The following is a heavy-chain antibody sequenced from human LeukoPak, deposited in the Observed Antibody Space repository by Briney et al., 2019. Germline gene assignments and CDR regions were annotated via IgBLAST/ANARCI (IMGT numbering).Heavy chain of an antibody. D-gene: IGHD1-14*01. CDR1: GFTFSDYF. V-gene: IGHV3-21*01. Sequence: GGSLRLSCAASGFTFSDYFMEWVRQAPGTGLEWVSSISSSSSHIYYADSVKGRFTISRDNAKNSLYLQMNSLRAEDTAVYYCAREVTTGHYYFDYWGQGTLVTVSS. CDR2: ISSSSSHI. CDR3: AREVTTGHYYFDY. J-gene: IGHJ4*02.